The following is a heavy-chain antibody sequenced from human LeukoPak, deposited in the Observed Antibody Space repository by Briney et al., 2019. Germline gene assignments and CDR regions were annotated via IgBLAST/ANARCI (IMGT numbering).Heavy chain of an antibody. J-gene: IGHJ4*02. CDR1: GFTFSSNA. V-gene: IGHV3-23*01. D-gene: IGHD1-26*01. CDR3: ANPELLSAIWDY. CDR2: ISGSGGST. Sequence: GGSLRLSCAASGFTFSSNAMSWVRQAPGKGLEWVSAISGSGGSTYYADSVKGRFTISRDNSKNTLYLQMNSLRAEDTAVYYCANPELLSAIWDYWGQGALVTVSS.